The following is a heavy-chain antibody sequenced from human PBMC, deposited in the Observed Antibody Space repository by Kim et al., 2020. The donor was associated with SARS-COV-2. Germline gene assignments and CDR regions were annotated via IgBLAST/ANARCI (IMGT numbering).Heavy chain of an antibody. Sequence: TYYADSVKGPVTMSSDKSKNMLYLHMSSLRVEDTAVYYCAKGVINSGVDYWGQGTQVTVSS. CDR2: T. CDR3: AKGVINSGVDY. D-gene: IGHD1-26*01. J-gene: IGHJ4*02. V-gene: IGHV3-23*01.